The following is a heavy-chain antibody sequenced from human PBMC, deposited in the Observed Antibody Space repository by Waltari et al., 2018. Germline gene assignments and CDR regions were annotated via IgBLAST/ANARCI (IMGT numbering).Heavy chain of an antibody. V-gene: IGHV1-58*02. CDR1: GFTCVSSA. Sequence: QMQLVQSGREVRKPGTYVKDSCTAFGFTCVSSAIHWVRQARGQRLEWIGWIDFVSGNTNYAQKFQERVTITGNMSTSTAYMELSSLRSEDTAMYYCAADPHYGGNSHFGYWGQGTLLTVSS. J-gene: IGHJ4*02. CDR3: AADPHYGGNSHFGY. CDR2: IDFVSGNT. D-gene: IGHD4-17*01.